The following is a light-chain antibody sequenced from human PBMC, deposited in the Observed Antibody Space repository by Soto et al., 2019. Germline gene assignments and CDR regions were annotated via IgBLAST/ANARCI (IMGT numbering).Light chain of an antibody. V-gene: IGLV1-44*01. Sequence: QSVLAQSPSASGTPGQRVTISCSGSSSNIGDNTVNWYQQFPGTAPRLLIYNNDQRPSGVPDRFSGSKSGTTASLIISGLQAEDEADYFCCSYADGQTLAFGGGTKLTVL. CDR2: NND. CDR3: CSYADGQTLA. J-gene: IGLJ2*01. CDR1: SSNIGDNT.